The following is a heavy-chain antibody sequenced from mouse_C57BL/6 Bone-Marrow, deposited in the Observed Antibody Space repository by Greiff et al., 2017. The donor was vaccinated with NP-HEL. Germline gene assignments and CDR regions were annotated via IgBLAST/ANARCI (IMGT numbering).Heavy chain of an antibody. J-gene: IGHJ4*01. D-gene: IGHD2-12*01. CDR1: GFTFSDYG. Sequence: EVKLVESGGGLVKPGGSLKLSCAASGFTFSDYGMHWVRQAPEKGLEWVAYISSCGSTIYYADTVKGRSTISRDNAKNTLFLQMTSLRSEDTAMYYCARRYRGLYYYAMDYWGQGTSVTVSS. CDR2: ISSCGSTI. CDR3: ARRYRGLYYYAMDY. V-gene: IGHV5-17*01.